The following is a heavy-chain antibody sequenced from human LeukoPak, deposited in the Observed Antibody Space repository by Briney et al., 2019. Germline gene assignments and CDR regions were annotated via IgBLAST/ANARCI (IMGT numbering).Heavy chain of an antibody. J-gene: IGHJ4*02. Sequence: SETLSLTRAVYGGSFSGYHWSWIRQPPGKGLEWIGQINHSGSTNYNPSLKSRVTISVDTPKNQFSLKLSSVTAADTAVYYCARAPLEGDSYFDYWGQGTLVTVSS. CDR1: GGSFSGYH. V-gene: IGHV4-34*01. CDR2: INHSGST. D-gene: IGHD3-3*01. CDR3: ARAPLEGDSYFDY.